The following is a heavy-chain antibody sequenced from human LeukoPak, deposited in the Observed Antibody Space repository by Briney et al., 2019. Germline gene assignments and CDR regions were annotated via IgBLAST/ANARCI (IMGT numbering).Heavy chain of an antibody. CDR3: AKGTGYYYYYMDV. D-gene: IGHD1-14*01. J-gene: IGHJ6*03. CDR2: VSGSGGST. CDR1: GFTFSSYA. V-gene: IGHV3-23*01. Sequence: GGSLRLSCAASGFTFSSYAMSWVRQAPGKGLEWVSAVSGSGGSTYYADSVKGRFTISRDNSKNTLYLQMNSLRAEDTAVYYCAKGTGYYYYYMDVWGKGTTVTVSS.